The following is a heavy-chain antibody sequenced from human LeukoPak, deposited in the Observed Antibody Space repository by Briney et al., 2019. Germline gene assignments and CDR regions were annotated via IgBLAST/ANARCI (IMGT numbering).Heavy chain of an antibody. CDR1: GGTFSSYA. CDR2: IIPIFGTA. V-gene: IGHV1-69*13. J-gene: IGHJ6*02. CDR3: AREVAPLYGSGVHLYYYYGMDV. Sequence: ASVKVSCKASGGTFSSYAISWVRQAPGQGLEWMGGIIPIFGTANYAQKFQGRVTITADESTSTAYMELSSLRSDDTAVYYCAREVAPLYGSGVHLYYYYGMDVWGQGTTVTVSS. D-gene: IGHD3-10*01.